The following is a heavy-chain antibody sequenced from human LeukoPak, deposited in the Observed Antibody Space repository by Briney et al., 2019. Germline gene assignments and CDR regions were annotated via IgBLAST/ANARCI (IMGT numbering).Heavy chain of an antibody. V-gene: IGHV3-23*01. J-gene: IGHJ4*02. CDR3: AKASWVSNVDAVV. CDR1: GFIFRNYA. CDR2: LRGDGET. Sequence: PGGSLRLSCAASGFIFRNYAMSWVRQGPARGLEWVSSLRGDGETFYADSVKGRFTLSRDDSRNTVYLQLNNLRVEDTAIYYCAKASWVSNVDAVVWGQGTLVTVSS. D-gene: IGHD3-16*01.